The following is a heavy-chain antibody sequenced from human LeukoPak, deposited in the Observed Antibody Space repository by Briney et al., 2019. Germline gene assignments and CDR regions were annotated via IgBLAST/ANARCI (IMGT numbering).Heavy chain of an antibody. CDR3: AKRGSGTPNY. V-gene: IGHV3-23*01. J-gene: IGHJ4*02. CDR1: GFTFSSYA. D-gene: IGHD3-10*01. CDR2: ISGSGGST. Sequence: GGSLRVSCAASGFTFSSYAMSWVRQAPGKGLEWVSAISGSGGSTYYADSVKGRFTISRDNSKNTLYLQMNSLRAEDAAVYYCAKRGSGTPNYWGQGTLVTVSS.